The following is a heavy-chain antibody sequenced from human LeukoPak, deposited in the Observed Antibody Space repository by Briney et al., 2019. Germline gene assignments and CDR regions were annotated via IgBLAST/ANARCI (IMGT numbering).Heavy chain of an antibody. CDR2: IYYSGNT. CDR3: ATGPDYYNSSSYYPHY. V-gene: IGHV4-39*01. D-gene: IGHD3-22*01. CDR1: GDSLSSSTYY. J-gene: IGHJ4*02. Sequence: SETLSLTCTVSGDSLSSSTYYCGWIRQPPGTGLEWIGTIYYSGNTYYNPSLKSRVTISVDTSKNQFSLKLSSVTAADTAVYYCATGPDYYNSSSYYPHYWGQGTLVTVSS.